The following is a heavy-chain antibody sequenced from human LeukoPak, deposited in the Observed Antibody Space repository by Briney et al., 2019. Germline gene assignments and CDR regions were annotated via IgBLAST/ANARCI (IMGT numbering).Heavy chain of an antibody. CDR3: ARESYDYYDSSGYYTNDAFDI. V-gene: IGHV1-69*01. Sequence: PVKVSCKASGGTFSSYAISWVRQAPGQGLEWMGGIIPIFGTANYAQKFQGRVTITADGSTSTAYMELSSLRSEDTAVYYCARESYDYYDSSGYYTNDAFDIWGQGTMVTVSS. CDR1: GGTFSSYA. J-gene: IGHJ3*02. D-gene: IGHD3-22*01. CDR2: IIPIFGTA.